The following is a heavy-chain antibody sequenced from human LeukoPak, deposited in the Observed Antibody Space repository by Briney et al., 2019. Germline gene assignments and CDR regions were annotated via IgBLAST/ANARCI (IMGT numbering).Heavy chain of an antibody. D-gene: IGHD3-10*01. V-gene: IGHV3-7*03. CDR1: GFPFSSYW. CDR2: IKQDGSEK. J-gene: IGHJ4*02. CDR3: AKSGPPRWGIWFGEY. Sequence: GGSLRLSCAASGFPFSSYWMSWVRQAPGKGLEWVANIKQDGSEKYYVDSVKGRFTISRDNAKNTLYLQMDSLRADDTAVYYCAKSGPPRWGIWFGEYWGQGTLVAVSS.